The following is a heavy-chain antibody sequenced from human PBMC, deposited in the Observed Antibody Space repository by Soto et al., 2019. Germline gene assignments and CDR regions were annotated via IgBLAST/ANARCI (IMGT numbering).Heavy chain of an antibody. D-gene: IGHD4-17*01. V-gene: IGHV1-46*03. CDR2: INPSGGSR. CDR1: GYTFTSYY. Sequence: QVQLVQSGAEVKKPGASVKVSCKASGYTFTSYYMHWVRQAPGQGLEWMGLINPSGGSRSYAPKFQGRVTMTRDTSTSTVYMELSSLRSEDTAVYYCARGTTVTTYGDYWGQGTLVTVSS. J-gene: IGHJ4*02. CDR3: ARGTTVTTYGDY.